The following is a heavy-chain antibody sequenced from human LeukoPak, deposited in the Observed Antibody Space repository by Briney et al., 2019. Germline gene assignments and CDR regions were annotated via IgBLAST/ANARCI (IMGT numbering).Heavy chain of an antibody. V-gene: IGHV3-11*05. D-gene: IGHD3-16*02. CDR1: GFTFSDYY. Sequence: GGSLRLSCAASGFTFSDYYMSWIRQAPGMGLEWVSYISSSSSYTNYADSVKGRFTISRDNAKNSLYLQMNSLRAEDTAVYYCARAQYRYYFDYWGQGTLVTVSS. CDR2: ISSSSSYT. CDR3: ARAQYRYYFDY. J-gene: IGHJ4*02.